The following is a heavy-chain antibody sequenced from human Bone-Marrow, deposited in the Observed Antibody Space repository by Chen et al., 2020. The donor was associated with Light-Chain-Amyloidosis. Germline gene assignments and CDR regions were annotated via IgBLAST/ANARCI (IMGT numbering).Heavy chain of an antibody. CDR2: IKRKTDGGTT. V-gene: IGHV3-15*01. CDR3: TTDTWN. Sequence: VRQAPGKGLEYVGRIKRKTDGGTTDYASPVQGRFTISRDDSHNMLFLQMDSLKTEDTGVYFCTTDTWNWGQGTLVTVSS. D-gene: IGHD3-16*01. J-gene: IGHJ4*02.